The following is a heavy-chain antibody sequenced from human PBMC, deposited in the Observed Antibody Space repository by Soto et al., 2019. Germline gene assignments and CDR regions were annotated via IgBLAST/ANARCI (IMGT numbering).Heavy chain of an antibody. CDR2: MSGSGGTT. J-gene: IGHJ4*02. V-gene: IGHV3-23*01. Sequence: EVQLLESGGGLVQSGGSLRLSCAASGFMFSNYAMSWVRQAPGKGLELVSSMSGSGGTTYYADSVKGRFTISRDNSKNTLYRQMSSLRAEDTSVYFCAKYASGSWFLFDYWGQGTLVTVSS. CDR3: AKYASGSWFLFDY. D-gene: IGHD6-13*01. CDR1: GFMFSNYA.